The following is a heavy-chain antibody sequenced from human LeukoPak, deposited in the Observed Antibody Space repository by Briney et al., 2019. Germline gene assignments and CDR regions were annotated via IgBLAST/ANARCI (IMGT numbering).Heavy chain of an antibody. J-gene: IGHJ3*02. CDR3: AIDRGGSASDGFDAFDI. Sequence: PGGYLRLYCAASGFTFSNYWMNWVRQAPGKGLEWVANIKQDGGENSYVDSVKGRFTISRDNDKNSLHLQMKSLRAKATAVYYSAIDRGGSASDGFDAFDIWGQGKMVTVSS. CDR2: IKQDGGEN. CDR1: GFTFSNYW. D-gene: IGHD3-10*01. V-gene: IGHV3-7*01.